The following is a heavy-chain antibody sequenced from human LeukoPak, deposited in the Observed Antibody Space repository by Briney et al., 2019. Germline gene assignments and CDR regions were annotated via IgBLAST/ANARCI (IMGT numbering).Heavy chain of an antibody. V-gene: IGHV1-18*01. CDR2: ISGYNGNT. Sequence: GASVKVSCKASGYTFTSYGISWVRQAPGQGLEWMGWISGYNGNTHYAQNLQGRVTMTTDTSTSTAYMEVRSLRFDDTAVYYCARDEARYSRGYYPNWFDPWGQGTLVTVSS. J-gene: IGHJ5*02. CDR1: GYTFTSYG. D-gene: IGHD3-22*01. CDR3: ARDEARYSRGYYPNWFDP.